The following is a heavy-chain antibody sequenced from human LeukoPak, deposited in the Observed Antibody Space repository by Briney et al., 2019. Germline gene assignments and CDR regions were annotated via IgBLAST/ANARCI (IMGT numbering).Heavy chain of an antibody. J-gene: IGHJ4*02. CDR3: TRDLCSSTSCYAPFVY. Sequence: GRSLRLSCTASGFTFGDYAMSWVRQAPGKGLEWVAFIRSKAYGGTTEYAASVKGRFTISRDDSKSIAYLQMNSLKTEDTAVYYCTRDLCSSTSCYAPFVYWGQGTLVTVSS. V-gene: IGHV3-49*04. D-gene: IGHD2-2*01. CDR2: IRSKAYGGTT. CDR1: GFTFGDYA.